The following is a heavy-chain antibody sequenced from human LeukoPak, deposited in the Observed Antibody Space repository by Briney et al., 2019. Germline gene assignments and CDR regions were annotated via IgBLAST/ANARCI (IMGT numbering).Heavy chain of an antibody. CDR3: ARGSDHWNDESGSGLFDY. Sequence: ASVKVSCKASGGTFSSYAISWVRQAPGQGLEWMGGIIPIFGTANYAQKFQGRVTITADKSTSTAYMELSSLRSEDTAVYYCARGSDHWNDESGSGLFDYWGQGTLVTVSS. CDR1: GGTFSSYA. D-gene: IGHD1-1*01. J-gene: IGHJ4*02. V-gene: IGHV1-69*06. CDR2: IIPIFGTA.